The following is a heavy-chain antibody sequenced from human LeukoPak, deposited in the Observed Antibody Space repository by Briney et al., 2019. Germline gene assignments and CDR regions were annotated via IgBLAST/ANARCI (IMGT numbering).Heavy chain of an antibody. CDR3: ARAVGYYFDNSGPSKTFDY. V-gene: IGHV4-39*07. CDR1: GGSIRSSSHY. J-gene: IGHJ4*02. CDR2: IYHSGTT. Sequence: PSETLSLTCTVSGGSIRSSSHYWGWIRQSPGEGLEWIGIIYHSGTTYYNASLKSRVTISVDTSKNQFSLKLTSVTAADTAVYYCARAVGYYFDNSGPSKTFDYWGQGTLVTVSS. D-gene: IGHD3-22*01.